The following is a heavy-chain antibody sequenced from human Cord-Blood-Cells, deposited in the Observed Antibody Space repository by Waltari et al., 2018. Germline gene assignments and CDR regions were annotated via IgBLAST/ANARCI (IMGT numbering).Heavy chain of an antibody. D-gene: IGHD3-16*01. J-gene: IGHJ4*02. V-gene: IGHV3-30*18. CDR2: ISYDGSNK. CDR3: ANGGGNY. Sequence: QVQLVESGGGVVQPGRSLRLSCAASGFTFSSYGMHWVRQAPGKGLEWVAFISYDGSNKYYADSVKGRFTISRDNSKNTLYLQMNSLRAEDTAVYYCANGGGNYWGQGTLVTVSS. CDR1: GFTFSSYG.